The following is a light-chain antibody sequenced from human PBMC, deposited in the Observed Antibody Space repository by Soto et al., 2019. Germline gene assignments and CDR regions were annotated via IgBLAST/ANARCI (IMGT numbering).Light chain of an antibody. Sequence: EIVMTQSPATLSVSPGERATLSCRASQSVSSNLAWYQHKPGQAPRLLIYGASTRATGFPARFSGSGSGTEFTLTISSLQSEDFAVYYCQQYNNWPPTFGQGTKVEIK. CDR2: GAS. J-gene: IGKJ1*01. CDR1: QSVSSN. CDR3: QQYNNWPPT. V-gene: IGKV3-15*01.